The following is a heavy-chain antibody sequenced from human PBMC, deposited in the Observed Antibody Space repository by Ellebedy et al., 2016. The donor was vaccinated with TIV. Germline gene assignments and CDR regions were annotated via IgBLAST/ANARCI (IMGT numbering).Heavy chain of an antibody. CDR1: GFTFSSYG. Sequence: GESLKISXVASGFTFSSYGMHWVRQAPGKGLEWVAVISYDESNEDYVDSVKGRFTISRDNSKDTMYLQMNSLRPEDTALYYCAQEWELAYWGQGTLVTVS. J-gene: IGHJ4*02. CDR3: AQEWELAY. V-gene: IGHV3-30*18. D-gene: IGHD1-26*01. CDR2: ISYDESNE.